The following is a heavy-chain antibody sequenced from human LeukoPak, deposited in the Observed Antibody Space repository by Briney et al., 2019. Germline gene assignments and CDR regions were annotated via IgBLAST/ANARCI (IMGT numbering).Heavy chain of an antibody. CDR2: ISSSGSTI. Sequence: GGSLRLSCAASGFTFSDYYMSWICQAPGKGLEWVSYISSSGSTIYYADSVKGRFTISRDNAKNSLYLQMNSLRAEDTAVYYCASGYCSSTSCYHTPSYYYYYMDVWGKGTTVTVSS. CDR3: ASGYCSSTSCYHTPSYYYYYMDV. J-gene: IGHJ6*03. CDR1: GFTFSDYY. D-gene: IGHD2-2*03. V-gene: IGHV3-11*04.